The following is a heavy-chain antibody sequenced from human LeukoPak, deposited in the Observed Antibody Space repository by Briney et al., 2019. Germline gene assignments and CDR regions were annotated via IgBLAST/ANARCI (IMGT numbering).Heavy chain of an antibody. CDR1: GFTFSNYA. Sequence: GGSLRLSCAASGFTFSNYAMGWVRQAPGKGLEWVSGITGSGGSTNYADSVKGRFTISRDNANNTLSLQMNSLRPEDTGVYYCARAPSEIGGYYPEYFRHWGQGTLVTVSS. J-gene: IGHJ1*01. CDR2: ITGSGGST. V-gene: IGHV3-23*01. D-gene: IGHD3-22*01. CDR3: ARAPSEIGGYYPEYFRH.